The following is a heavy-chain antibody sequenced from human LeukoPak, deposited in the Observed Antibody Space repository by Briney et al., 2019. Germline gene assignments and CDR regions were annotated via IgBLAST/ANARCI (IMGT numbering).Heavy chain of an antibody. CDR1: GGSISSYY. Sequence: SETLSLTCTVSGGSISSYYWSWIRQPPGKGLEWIGYIYYSGSTNYNPSLKSRVTISVDTSKNQFSLKLSSVTAADTAVYYCAGGYSPSPYFDYWGQGTLVTVSS. CDR2: IYYSGST. D-gene: IGHD5-18*01. V-gene: IGHV4-59*01. J-gene: IGHJ4*02. CDR3: AGGYSPSPYFDY.